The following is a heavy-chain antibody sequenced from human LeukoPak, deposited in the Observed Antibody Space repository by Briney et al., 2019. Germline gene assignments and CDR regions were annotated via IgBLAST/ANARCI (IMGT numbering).Heavy chain of an antibody. J-gene: IGHJ4*02. CDR1: GFTFSGYY. CDR2: ISYDGSNK. V-gene: IGHV3-30-3*01. CDR3: ARDNARGGTAARLHY. D-gene: IGHD6-6*01. Sequence: GGSLRLSCAASGFTFSGYYMSWIRQAPGKGLEWVAVISYDGSNKYYADSVKGRFTISRDNSKNTLYLQMNSLRAEDTAVYYCARDNARGGTAARLHYWGQGTLVTVSS.